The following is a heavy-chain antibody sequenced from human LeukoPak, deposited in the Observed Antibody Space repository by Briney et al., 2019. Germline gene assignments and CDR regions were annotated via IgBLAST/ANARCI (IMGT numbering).Heavy chain of an antibody. J-gene: IGHJ5*02. CDR3: ARQQLVGGFDP. V-gene: IGHV1-2*02. Sequence: GTSVKVSCKASGYTFTDYYMHWVRQAPGQGLEWMGWINPKSGDTNYAQKFQGRVTMTRDTSISTAYMELSRLRFDDTAVYYCARQQLVGGFDPWGQGTLVTVSS. D-gene: IGHD6-6*01. CDR1: GYTFTDYY. CDR2: INPKSGDT.